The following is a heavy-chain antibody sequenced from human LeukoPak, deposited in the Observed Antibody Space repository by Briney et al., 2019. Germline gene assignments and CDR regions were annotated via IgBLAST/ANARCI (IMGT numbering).Heavy chain of an antibody. J-gene: IGHJ4*02. CDR1: GGSISSGDYY. CDR2: IYYSGST. CDR3: ATGLGGNTFDY. Sequence: SQTLSLTCTVSGGSISSGDYYWSWIRQPPGKGLEWIGYIYYSGSTCYNPSLKSRVTISVDTSKNQFSLKLSSVTAADTAVYYCATGLGGNTFDYWGQGTLVTVSS. D-gene: IGHD1-26*01. V-gene: IGHV4-30-4*01.